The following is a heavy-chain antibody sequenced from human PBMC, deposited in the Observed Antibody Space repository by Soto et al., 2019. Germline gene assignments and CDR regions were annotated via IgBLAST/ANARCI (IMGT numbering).Heavy chain of an antibody. CDR1: GFTFSSYA. D-gene: IGHD3-9*01. V-gene: IGHV3-30-3*01. J-gene: IGHJ6*02. Sequence: GGSLRLSCAASGFTFSSYAMHWVRQAPGKGMEWVAVISYDGSNKYYADSVKGRFTISRDNSKNTLYLQMNSLRAEDTAVYYCARDLWYDILTGYYYYYGMDVWGQGTTVTVSS. CDR2: ISYDGSNK. CDR3: ARDLWYDILTGYYYYYGMDV.